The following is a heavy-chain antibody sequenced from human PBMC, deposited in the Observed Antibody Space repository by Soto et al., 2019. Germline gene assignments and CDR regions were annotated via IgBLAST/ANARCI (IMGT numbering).Heavy chain of an antibody. CDR3: AKEYSSSSRAYYYYGMDV. Sequence: GGSLRLSCSASGFTFSAYPMHWVRQAPGKGLEYVAAISRNGADTYYADSVKGRFTISRDNSKNTLYLQMNSLRPEDTAVYYCAKEYSSSSRAYYYYGMDVWGQGTTVTVPS. V-gene: IGHV3-64*04. J-gene: IGHJ6*02. CDR2: ISRNGADT. CDR1: GFTFSAYP. D-gene: IGHD6-6*01.